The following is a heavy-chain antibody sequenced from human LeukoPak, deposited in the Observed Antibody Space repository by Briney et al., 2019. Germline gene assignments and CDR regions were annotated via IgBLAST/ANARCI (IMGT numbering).Heavy chain of an antibody. CDR1: GFTFNTYT. CDR3: ARESVGSDYFDF. D-gene: IGHD1-26*01. CDR2: IYSGGST. J-gene: IGHJ4*02. V-gene: IGHV3-53*01. Sequence: GGSLRLSCAASGFTFNTYTMNWVRQAPGKGLEWVSLIYSGGSTYYADSVKGRFTISRDNSKNTLYLQMNNLRAEDTAVYYCARESVGSDYFDFWGQGTLVTVSS.